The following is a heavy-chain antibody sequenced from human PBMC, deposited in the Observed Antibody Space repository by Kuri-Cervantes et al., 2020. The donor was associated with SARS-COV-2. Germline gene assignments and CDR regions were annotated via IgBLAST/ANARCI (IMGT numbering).Heavy chain of an antibody. J-gene: IGHJ4*02. V-gene: IGHV3-30-3*01. CDR2: ISYDGSNK. CDR1: GFTFSSYA. D-gene: IGHD3-10*01. Sequence: GESLKISCAASGFTFSSYAMHWVRQAPGKGLEWVAIISYDGSNKYYADSVKGRFTISRDISKNTLYLQMNSLRAEDTAVYYCAKGRGNYYGSGSYDYWGQGTLVTVSS. CDR3: AKGRGNYYGSGSYDY.